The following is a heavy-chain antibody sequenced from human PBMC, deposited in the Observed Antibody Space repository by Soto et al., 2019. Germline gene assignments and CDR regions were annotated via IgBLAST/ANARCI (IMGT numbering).Heavy chain of an antibody. CDR1: GFTFRSYA. CDR2: IDGGGGST. CDR3: VKESLDRRTFDI. D-gene: IGHD1-1*01. V-gene: IGHV3-23*01. Sequence: EVQLLESGGGLVQPGGSLRLSCAASGFTFRSYAMTWVRQAPGKRLKWVSTIDGGGGSTYYADSVKGRFAVSRDNSKNTLYLQMNNLRAEETAVYYCVKESLDRRTFDIWGQGTMVTVSS. J-gene: IGHJ3*02.